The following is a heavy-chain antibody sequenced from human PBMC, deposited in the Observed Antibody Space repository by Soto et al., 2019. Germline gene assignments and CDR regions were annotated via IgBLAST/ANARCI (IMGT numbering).Heavy chain of an antibody. CDR1: GFTFSRYG. CDR2: IYNDGNNE. J-gene: IGHJ4*02. CDR3: ARDVALSGSYGPDYFDY. Sequence: PGGSLRLSCAASGFTFSRYGMHWVRQAPGKGLEWVTIIYNDGNNEYYADSVKGRFTISRDNSKNTLYLQMNSLRLEDTSVYYCARDVALSGSYGPDYFDYWGQGTLVTVSS. V-gene: IGHV3-33*01. D-gene: IGHD1-26*01.